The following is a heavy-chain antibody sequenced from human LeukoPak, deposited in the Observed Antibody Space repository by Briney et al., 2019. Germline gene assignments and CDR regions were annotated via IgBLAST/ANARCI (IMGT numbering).Heavy chain of an antibody. D-gene: IGHD3-3*01. CDR2: INHSGST. CDR1: GGSCSGYY. J-gene: IGHJ6*03. V-gene: IGHV4-34*01. CDR3: ARGSDRFWSGFPRGYYYMDV. Sequence: PSETLSLTCAVYGGSCSGYYWSWIRQPPGKGLEWIGEINHSGSTNYNPSLKSRVTISVDTSKNQFSLKLSSVTAADTAVYYCARGSDRFWSGFPRGYYYMDVWGKGTTVTVSS.